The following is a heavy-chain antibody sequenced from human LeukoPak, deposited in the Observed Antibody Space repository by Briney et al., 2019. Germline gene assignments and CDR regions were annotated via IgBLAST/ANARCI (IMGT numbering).Heavy chain of an antibody. D-gene: IGHD3-22*01. Sequence: ASVKVSCKASGYTFTGYYMHWVRQAPGQGLEWMGWINPNSGGTNYAQKFQGRVTMTRDTSISTAYMELSRLRSDDTAVYYCANVDSSGYCSYDYWGQGTLVTVSS. V-gene: IGHV1-2*02. J-gene: IGHJ4*02. CDR2: INPNSGGT. CDR3: ANVDSSGYCSYDY. CDR1: GYTFTGYY.